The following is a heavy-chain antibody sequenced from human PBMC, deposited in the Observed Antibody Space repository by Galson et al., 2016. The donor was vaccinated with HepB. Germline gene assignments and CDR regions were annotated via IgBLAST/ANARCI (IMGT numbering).Heavy chain of an antibody. CDR3: SREMTGSYFD. CDR2: IRGDGIVS. J-gene: IGHJ4*02. V-gene: IGHV3-7*01. D-gene: IGHD3-10*01. CDR1: GFTFNGHW. Sequence: SLRLSCAASGFTFNGHWMNWVRQAPGKGLEWVANIRGDGIVSYYAESVRGRFTISRDNAKNSLYLQMNGLRVDETAVYYCSREMTGSYFDWGQGTLVTVSS.